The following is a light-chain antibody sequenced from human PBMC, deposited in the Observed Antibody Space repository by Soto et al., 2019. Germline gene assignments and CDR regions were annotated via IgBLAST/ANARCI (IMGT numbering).Light chain of an antibody. CDR3: CSYAGRATYV. J-gene: IGLJ2*01. V-gene: IGLV2-23*02. Sequence: QSALTQPASVSGSPGQSITISCTGPSSDVGSYNLVFWYQQYPGKAPKLIIFEVFKRPSGVSHRFSGSKSGNTASLTISGLQAEDEANYYCCSYAGRATYVFGGGTKLTVL. CDR2: EVF. CDR1: SSDVGSYNL.